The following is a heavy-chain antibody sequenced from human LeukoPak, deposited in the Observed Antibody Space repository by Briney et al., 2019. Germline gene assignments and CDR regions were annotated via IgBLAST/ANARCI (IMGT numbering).Heavy chain of an antibody. CDR3: ARDFGGYCSSTNCYLGHLDY. Sequence: GGSLRLSCAASGFTFSSYTMNWVRQAPGKGLEWVSSIISSGAYIYYADSVKGRFTISRDNAKNSLYLQMNSLRAEDTAVYYCARDFGGYCSSTNCYLGHLDYWGQGTLVTVSS. D-gene: IGHD2-2*01. CDR2: IISSGAYI. CDR1: GFTFSSYT. V-gene: IGHV3-21*03. J-gene: IGHJ4*02.